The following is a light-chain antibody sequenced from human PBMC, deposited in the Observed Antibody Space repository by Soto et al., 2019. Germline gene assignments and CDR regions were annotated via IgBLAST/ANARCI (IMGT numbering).Light chain of an antibody. Sequence: IVVTQSPGSLSLSPGEGASLSCRTSQSIYSNYLAWYQHKPGRSPRLLIYHSSTRAAGTPDRFSGSGSGTDFALTSSRLEPEDFAVYYCQQYGDPPYTFGQGTKVDI. J-gene: IGKJ2*01. CDR1: QSIYSNY. V-gene: IGKV3-20*01. CDR2: HSS. CDR3: QQYGDPPYT.